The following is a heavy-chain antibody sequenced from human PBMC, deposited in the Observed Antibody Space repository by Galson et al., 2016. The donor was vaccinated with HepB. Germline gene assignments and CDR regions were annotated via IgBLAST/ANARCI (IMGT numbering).Heavy chain of an antibody. Sequence: SLRLSCAATGFIFSSYGMHWVRQAPGKGLEWVAVISYDGSHKYNADPVKGRFTISRDNSKNTLYLQMNSLRAEDTAVYYCAKERRHTSWYYYYMDVWGKGTPVTVSS. CDR1: GFIFSSYG. CDR2: ISYDGSHK. D-gene: IGHD2-2*01. V-gene: IGHV3-30*18. J-gene: IGHJ6*03. CDR3: AKERRHTSWYYYYMDV.